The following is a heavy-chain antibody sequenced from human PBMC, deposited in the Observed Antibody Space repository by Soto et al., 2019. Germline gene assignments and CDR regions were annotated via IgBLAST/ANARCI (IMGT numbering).Heavy chain of an antibody. J-gene: IGHJ6*02. CDR3: AKILAMVTSYYYGMDG. CDR1: GFTFSTYP. V-gene: IGHV3-23*01. D-gene: IGHD4-17*01. Sequence: GGSLRLSCAASGFTFSTYPMIWVRQAPGKGLECVGSISDSGANTYYADSVRGRFTISRDNSKNTLYLQMNSLRDDDTAVYYCAKILAMVTSYYYGMDGWGHGTTVTVSS. CDR2: ISDSGANT.